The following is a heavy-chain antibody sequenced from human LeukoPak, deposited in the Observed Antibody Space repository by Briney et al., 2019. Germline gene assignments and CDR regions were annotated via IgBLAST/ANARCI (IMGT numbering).Heavy chain of an antibody. CDR2: INHSGST. CDR1: GGSFSGYY. D-gene: IGHD2-2*01. Sequence: PSETLSLTCAVYGGSFSGYYWSWIRQPPGKGLEWIGEINHSGSTNYNPSLKSRVTISVDTSKNQFSLKLSSVTAADTAVYYCAEGPAAPGGDYYYYYMDVWGKGTTVTVSS. V-gene: IGHV4-34*01. J-gene: IGHJ6*03. CDR3: AEGPAAPGGDYYYYYMDV.